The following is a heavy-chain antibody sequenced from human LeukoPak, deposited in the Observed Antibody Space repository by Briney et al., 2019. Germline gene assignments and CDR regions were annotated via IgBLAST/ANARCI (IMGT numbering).Heavy chain of an antibody. CDR1: GGSFSGYY. CDR3: ARGKFDY. J-gene: IGHJ4*02. Sequence: SETLSLTCAVYGGSFSGYYWSWIRQPPGKGLEWIGEINHSGSTNYNPSLKSRVTISVDTSEDQFSLKLSSVTAADTAVYYCARGKFDYWGQGTLVTVSS. V-gene: IGHV4-34*01. CDR2: INHSGST.